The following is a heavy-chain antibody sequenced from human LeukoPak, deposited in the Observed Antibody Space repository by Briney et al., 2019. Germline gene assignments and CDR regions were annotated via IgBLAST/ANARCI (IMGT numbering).Heavy chain of an antibody. Sequence: GGSLRLSCAASGFTFSAYSMNWVRQAPGKGLEWVSSITSSSSYMYYADSVKGRFTISRDNAKNSLFPQMNSLRAEDTAVYYCARFETTVTTNAFDIWGQGTMVTVSS. J-gene: IGHJ3*02. CDR1: GFTFSAYS. CDR3: ARFETTVTTNAFDI. V-gene: IGHV3-21*01. D-gene: IGHD4-17*01. CDR2: ITSSSSYM.